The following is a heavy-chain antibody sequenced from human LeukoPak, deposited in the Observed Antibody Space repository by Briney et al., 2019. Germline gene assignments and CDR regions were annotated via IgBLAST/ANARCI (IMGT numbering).Heavy chain of an antibody. CDR3: ARGHYGLDV. J-gene: IGHJ6*02. CDR1: GFTFSSYE. V-gene: IGHV3-48*03. CDR2: ISSTGSTI. Sequence: GGSLRLSCAASGFTFSSYEMNWVRQAPGKGLEWVSYISSTGSTIYYADSVKGRFTISRDNAKNSLYLQMDNLRAEDTAVYFCARGHYGLDVWGQGTSVTVSS.